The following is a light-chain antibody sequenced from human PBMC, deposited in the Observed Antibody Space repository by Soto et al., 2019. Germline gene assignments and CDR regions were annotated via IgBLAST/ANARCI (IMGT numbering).Light chain of an antibody. CDR1: QSISTY. V-gene: IGKV1-39*01. CDR2: GAS. Sequence: DIELTQSPSSLSASVGDRVTITCRASQSISTYLNWYQQKGGKAPKLLIHGASSLQSGVTLRFSATGSGTDFSLTIMSLQPEDFATYYCQQSYSTLHTSGGGTKVDIK. CDR3: QQSYSTLHT. J-gene: IGKJ4*01.